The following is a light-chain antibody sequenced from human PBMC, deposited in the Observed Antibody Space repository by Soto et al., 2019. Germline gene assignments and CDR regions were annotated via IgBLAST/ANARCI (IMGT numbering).Light chain of an antibody. CDR3: QQYDGSPPWT. CDR2: GAS. V-gene: IGKV3-20*01. J-gene: IGKJ1*01. CDR1: QSVSSTS. Sequence: EIVLTQSPGTLSFSPGERATLSCRASQSVSSTSLAWYQQKPGQAPRLLIYGASNRATGIPDRFSGRGSGTDFTLTISRLEPEDFAVYYCQQYDGSPPWTFGLGTKVEFK.